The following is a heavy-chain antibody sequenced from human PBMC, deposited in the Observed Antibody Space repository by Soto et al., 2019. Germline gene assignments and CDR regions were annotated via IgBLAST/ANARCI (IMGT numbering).Heavy chain of an antibody. CDR3: ARRYGDYFDY. V-gene: IGHV4-59*08. J-gene: IGHJ4*02. D-gene: IGHD4-17*01. Sequence: SETLCLTCTVAGGSSSSYDWSWIRQPPGKGLEWIGYIYYSGSTNYNPSLKSRVTISVDTSKNQFSLKLSSVTAADTAVYYCARRYGDYFDYWGQGTLVTVSS. CDR2: IYYSGST. CDR1: GGSSSSYD.